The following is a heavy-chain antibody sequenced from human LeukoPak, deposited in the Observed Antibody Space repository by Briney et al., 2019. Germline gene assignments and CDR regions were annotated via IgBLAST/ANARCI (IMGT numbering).Heavy chain of an antibody. D-gene: IGHD3-16*02. Sequence: SETLSLTCTVSGGSLSSYYWSWIRQPPGKGLEWIGFIYYSGSTNYNPSLKSRVTISVDTSKNQFSLKLSSVTAADTAVYYCARVLYYDYVWGSYRSPYYFDYWGQGTLVTVSS. V-gene: IGHV4-59*12. CDR1: GGSLSSYY. J-gene: IGHJ4*02. CDR2: IYYSGST. CDR3: ARVLYYDYVWGSYRSPYYFDY.